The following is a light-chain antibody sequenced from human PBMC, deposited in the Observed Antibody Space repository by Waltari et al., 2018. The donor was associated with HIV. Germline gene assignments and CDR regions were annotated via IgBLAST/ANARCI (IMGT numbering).Light chain of an antibody. Sequence: QSALTQPASVSGSPGQSITISCTGTSSDVGSYNLVSWYQQHPGKAPKLMIYEGSKRPSGFSNRFSGYKSGNTASLTISGLQAEDEADYYCCSYAGNYIYVFGTGTKVTVL. V-gene: IGLV2-23*01. CDR3: CSYAGNYIYV. CDR1: SSDVGSYNL. J-gene: IGLJ1*01. CDR2: EGS.